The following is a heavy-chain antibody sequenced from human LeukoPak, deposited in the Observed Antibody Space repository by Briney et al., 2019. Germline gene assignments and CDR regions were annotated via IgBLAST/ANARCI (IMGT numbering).Heavy chain of an antibody. V-gene: IGHV4-34*01. J-gene: IGHJ4*02. D-gene: IGHD3-16*01. Sequence: PSETLSLTCAVYGASFSDSYWSWIRQYPEKGLEWIGEINNSGSTSYNPSLNSRVIMSVDRSKNQFSLRLTSVTAADTAVYYCARGRYGPRLGNWGQGTLVTVSS. CDR1: GASFSDSY. CDR3: ARGRYGPRLGN. CDR2: INNSGST.